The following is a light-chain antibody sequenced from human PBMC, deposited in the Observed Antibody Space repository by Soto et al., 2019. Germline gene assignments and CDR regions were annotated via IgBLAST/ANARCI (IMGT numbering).Light chain of an antibody. V-gene: IGLV2-23*01. CDR3: CSHAGRAV. J-gene: IGLJ2*01. Sequence: QSVLTQPASVSGSPGQSITISCTGTSSDVGSYNLVSWYQQHPGKAPKLMIYEGSKRPSGVSNRFSGSKSGNTASLTISGLQAEDEADYYCCSHAGRAVFGGGTKLTVL. CDR1: SSDVGSYNL. CDR2: EGS.